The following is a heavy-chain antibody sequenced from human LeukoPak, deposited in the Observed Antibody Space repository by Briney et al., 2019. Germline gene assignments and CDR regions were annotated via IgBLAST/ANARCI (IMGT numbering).Heavy chain of an antibody. CDR1: CGSISSGDYS. J-gene: IGHJ5*02. D-gene: IGHD1-1*01. V-gene: IGHV4-30-2*01. CDR3: ARVGSDWNDVRYNWFDP. CDR2: IFQSGST. Sequence: SETLSLTCAVSCGSISSGDYSWSWIRQPPGKGLEWIGYIFQSGSTYYNPSLKSRVTISVDRSKNQFSLKLSSVTAADTAVYYCARVGSDWNDVRYNWFDPWGQGTLVTVSS.